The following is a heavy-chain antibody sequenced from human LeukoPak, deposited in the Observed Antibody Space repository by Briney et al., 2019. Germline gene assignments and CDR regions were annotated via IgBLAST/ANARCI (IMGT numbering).Heavy chain of an antibody. CDR1: GGSFSGYY. D-gene: IGHD3-3*01. V-gene: IGHV4-34*01. CDR2: INHSGST. CDR3: ARAEWLMYDY. J-gene: IGHJ4*02. Sequence: SETLSLTCAVYGGSFSGYYWSWIRQPPGKGLEWIGEINHSGSTNYNPSLKSRVTISVDTSKNQFSLKLSSVTAADTAVYCCARAEWLMYDYWGQGTLVTVSS.